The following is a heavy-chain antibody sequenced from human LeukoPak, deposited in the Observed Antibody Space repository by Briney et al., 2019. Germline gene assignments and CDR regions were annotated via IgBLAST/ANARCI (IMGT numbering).Heavy chain of an antibody. J-gene: IGHJ5*02. CDR1: GGSMTSYY. V-gene: IGHV4-4*07. D-gene: IGHD3-3*01. CDR3: ARGYYDFWSGMNWFDP. CDR2: IYTSEST. Sequence: SETLSLTCTVSGGSMTSYYWSWIRQPAGKGLEWIGRIYTSESTNYNPSLKSRVTISVDTSKNQFSLKLSSVTAADTAVYYCARGYYDFWSGMNWFDPWGQGTLVTVSS.